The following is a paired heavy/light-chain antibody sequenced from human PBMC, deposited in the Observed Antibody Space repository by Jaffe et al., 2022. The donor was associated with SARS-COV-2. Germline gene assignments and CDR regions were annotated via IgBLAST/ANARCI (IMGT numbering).Heavy chain of an antibody. V-gene: IGHV3-33*01. J-gene: IGHJ6*02. CDR2: IWLDETKT. CDR1: GLAFSTYG. D-gene: IGHD3-16*01. CDR3: ARDQGKNLSPGEGGMDV. Sequence: QVQLVESGGGVVQPGGSLRLSCAASGLAFSTYGMHWVRQAPGKGLEWVSFIWLDETKTYYADSVKGRFIISRDNSKNTVYLQMNSLRGGDTAVYYCARDQGKNLSPGEGGMDVWGQGTTVTVS.
Light chain of an antibody. J-gene: IGLJ2*01. V-gene: IGLV3-1*01. CDR2: QDT. Sequence: SYELTQPPSVSVSPGQTASITCSGDKLGDKYACWYQQKPGQSPVLVIYQDTKRPSGIPERFSGSNSGNTATLTISGTQAMDEADYYCQAWDSSTAHVVFGGGTKLIVL. CDR1: KLGDKY. CDR3: QAWDSSTAHVV.